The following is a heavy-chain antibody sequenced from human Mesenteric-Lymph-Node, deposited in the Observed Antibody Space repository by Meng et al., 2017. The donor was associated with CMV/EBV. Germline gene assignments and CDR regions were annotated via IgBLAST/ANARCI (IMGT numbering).Heavy chain of an antibody. CDR2: IYHSGST. Sequence: VSGGSIRRSNWWSWIRQPPGKGLEWIGEIYHSGSTNYNPSLKSRVTISVDKSKNQFSLKLSSVTAADTAVYYCARAGVSARAFIDYWGQGTLVTVSS. CDR1: GGSIRRSNW. J-gene: IGHJ4*02. V-gene: IGHV4-4*02. D-gene: IGHD6-6*01. CDR3: ARAGVSARAFIDY.